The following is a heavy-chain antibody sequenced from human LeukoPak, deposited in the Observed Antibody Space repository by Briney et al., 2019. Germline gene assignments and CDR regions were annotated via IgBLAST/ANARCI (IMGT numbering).Heavy chain of an antibody. V-gene: IGHV3-23*01. CDR2: IGGSGGTT. CDR3: ARDYDILTGYYTVGIFDY. CDR1: GFTFSSYA. Sequence: PGGSLRLSCAASGFTFSSYAMSWVRQAPGKGLEWVSLIGGSGGTTYYADSVKGRFTISRDNSKNTLYLQMNSLRAEDTAVYYCARDYDILTGYYTVGIFDYWGQGTLVTVSS. D-gene: IGHD3-9*01. J-gene: IGHJ4*02.